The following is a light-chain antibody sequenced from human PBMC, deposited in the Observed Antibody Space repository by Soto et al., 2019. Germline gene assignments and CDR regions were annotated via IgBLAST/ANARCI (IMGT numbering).Light chain of an antibody. CDR3: QQYGRSPWT. J-gene: IGKJ1*01. CDR1: QRISSSG. Sequence: EIVLTQSPGTLALPPGERATLSGRASQRISSSGVAWYRRKHGQGPRLLDYGAVSRANGITDRFSGSGAGTDFTLTISRLEPQDFAVYYCQQYGRSPWTFGQGTKVDIK. V-gene: IGKV3-20*01. CDR2: GAV.